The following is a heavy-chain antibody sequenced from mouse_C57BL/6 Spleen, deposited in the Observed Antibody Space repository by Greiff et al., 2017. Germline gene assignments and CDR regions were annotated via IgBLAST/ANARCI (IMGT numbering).Heavy chain of an antibody. D-gene: IGHD2-5*01. V-gene: IGHV1-7*01. Sequence: QVQLVQSGAELAKPGASVKLSCKASGYTFTSYSMHWVQQTPGQGLEWIGYINPSSGYTKYDQTLKDKVTLTADKTSRTAYMQLSSLTYEDSAVYSSARRNYSNSWFAYWGQGTLVTVSA. CDR2: INPSSGYT. CDR3: ARRNYSNSWFAY. J-gene: IGHJ3*01. CDR1: GYTFTSYS.